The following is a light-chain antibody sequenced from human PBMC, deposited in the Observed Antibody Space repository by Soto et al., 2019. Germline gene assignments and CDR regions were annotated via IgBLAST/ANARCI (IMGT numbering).Light chain of an antibody. CDR3: QQYNHWPPWT. Sequence: EIVLTQSPGTLSLSPGERATLSCRASQSVSNNYLAWYQQKPGQAPRLLIYGASNRATGIPDRFSGSGSGTEFTLTITSLQSEDFAVYYCQQYNHWPPWTFGQGTKVDNK. J-gene: IGKJ1*01. V-gene: IGKV3D-15*01. CDR2: GAS. CDR1: QSVSNN.